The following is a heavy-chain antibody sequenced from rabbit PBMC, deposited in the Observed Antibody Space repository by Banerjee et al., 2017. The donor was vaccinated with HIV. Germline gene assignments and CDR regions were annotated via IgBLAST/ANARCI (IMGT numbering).Heavy chain of an antibody. J-gene: IGHJ4*01. CDR2: IYAGSSGST. CDR3: ARDKGGHAGYGYAYL. CDR1: GFDFSSYYY. V-gene: IGHV1S40*01. Sequence: QSLEESGGGLVKPEGSLTLTCKASGFDFSSYYYMCWVRQAPGKGLEWIACIYAGSSGSTYYASWAKGRFTISKTSSTTVTLQMTSLTAADTATYFCARDKGGHAGYGYAYLWGPGTLVTVS. D-gene: IGHD6-1*01.